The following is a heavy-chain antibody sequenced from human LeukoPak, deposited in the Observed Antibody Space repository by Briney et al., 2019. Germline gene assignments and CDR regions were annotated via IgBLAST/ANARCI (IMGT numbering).Heavy chain of an antibody. Sequence: PSETLSLTCAVYGGSFGGYYWSWIRQPPGKGLEWIGEINHSGSTNYNPSLKSRVTISVDTSKNQFSLKLSSVTAADTAVYYCARVGATRGFLGYWGQGTLVTVSS. CDR3: ARVGATRGFLGY. CDR2: INHSGST. V-gene: IGHV4-34*01. CDR1: GGSFGGYY. D-gene: IGHD1-26*01. J-gene: IGHJ4*02.